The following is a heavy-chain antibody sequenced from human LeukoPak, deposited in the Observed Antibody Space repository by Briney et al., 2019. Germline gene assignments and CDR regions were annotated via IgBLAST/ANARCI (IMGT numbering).Heavy chain of an antibody. Sequence: GGSLRLSCAASGFIFSSYWMAWVRQAPGKGLEWVANIKEDGSDKNYVDSVKGRFTISRDNAKNSLYLQMNSLRAEDTAVYYCARDPAASSWYEEYYFDYWGQGTLVTVSS. CDR3: ARDPAASSWYEEYYFDY. CDR2: IKEDGSDK. CDR1: GFIFSSYW. J-gene: IGHJ4*02. D-gene: IGHD6-13*01. V-gene: IGHV3-7*01.